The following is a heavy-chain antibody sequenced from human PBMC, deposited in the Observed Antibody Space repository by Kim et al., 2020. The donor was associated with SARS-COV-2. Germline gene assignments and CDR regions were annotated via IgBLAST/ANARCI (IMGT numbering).Heavy chain of an antibody. Sequence: GGSLRLSCAASGFTFDDYAMHWVRQAPGKGLEWVSGISWNSGSIGYADSVKGRFTISRDNAKNSLYLQMNSLRAEDTALYYCAKTGERGYSYGPYWYFDLWGRGTLVTVSS. CDR1: GFTFDDYA. D-gene: IGHD5-18*01. CDR3: AKTGERGYSYGPYWYFDL. V-gene: IGHV3-9*01. CDR2: ISWNSGSI. J-gene: IGHJ2*01.